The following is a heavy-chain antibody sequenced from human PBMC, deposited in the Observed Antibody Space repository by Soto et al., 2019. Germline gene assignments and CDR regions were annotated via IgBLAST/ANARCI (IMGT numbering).Heavy chain of an antibody. Sequence: QVQLVQSGAEVKKPGSSVKVSCKASGGTFSSYAISWVRQAPGQGLEWMGGIIPIFGTANYAQKFQGRVTIPADESMSTAYMELGSLSSEDTAVYYCARALGSYYDILTGPGGVGMDVWGQGTTVTVSS. CDR1: GGTFSSYA. CDR3: ARALGSYYDILTGPGGVGMDV. D-gene: IGHD3-9*01. V-gene: IGHV1-69*12. J-gene: IGHJ6*02. CDR2: IIPIFGTA.